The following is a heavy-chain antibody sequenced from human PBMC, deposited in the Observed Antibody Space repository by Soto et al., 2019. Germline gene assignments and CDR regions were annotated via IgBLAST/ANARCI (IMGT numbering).Heavy chain of an antibody. CDR1: GFTFSSYG. Sequence: PGGSLRLSCAASGFTFSSYGMHWVRQAPGKGLEWVAVIWYDGSNKYYADSVKGRFTISRDNSKNTLYLRMNSLRAEDTAVYYCARDSGYCSGGSCYSLYYFDYWGQGTLVTVSS. CDR3: ARDSGYCSGGSCYSLYYFDY. J-gene: IGHJ4*02. D-gene: IGHD2-15*01. V-gene: IGHV3-33*01. CDR2: IWYDGSNK.